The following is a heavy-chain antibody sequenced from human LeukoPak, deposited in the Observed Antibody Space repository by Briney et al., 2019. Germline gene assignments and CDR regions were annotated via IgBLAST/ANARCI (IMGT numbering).Heavy chain of an antibody. Sequence: GGSLRLSCAASGFTVSSNYMSWVRQAPGKGLEWVSIIYRGGSTYYADSVKGRFTISRDNSKNTLHLQMNSLRVEDTAVYYCAGVPEAVGWNYLDPWGQGTLVTVSS. CDR3: AGVPEAVGWNYLDP. CDR2: IYRGGST. J-gene: IGHJ5*02. CDR1: GFTVSSNY. V-gene: IGHV3-66*01. D-gene: IGHD1-7*01.